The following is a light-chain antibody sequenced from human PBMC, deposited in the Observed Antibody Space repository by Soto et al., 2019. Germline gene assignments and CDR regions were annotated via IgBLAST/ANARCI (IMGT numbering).Light chain of an antibody. CDR3: QHYVSPPFT. V-gene: IGKV3-20*01. CDR2: DAS. CDR1: QSVTSNY. J-gene: IGKJ3*01. Sequence: EIVLTQSPGTLSLSPGERATLSCRASQSVTSNYLAWHQQKPGQAPRLLIYDASTRATGTPDRFRGSGSGKNSTLTIRRLERKILEVYYCQHYVSPPFTSGRGTKVNTK.